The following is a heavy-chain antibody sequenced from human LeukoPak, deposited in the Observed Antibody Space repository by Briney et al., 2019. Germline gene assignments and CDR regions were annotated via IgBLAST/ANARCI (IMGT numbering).Heavy chain of an antibody. CDR1: GGSISSYY. D-gene: IGHD3-16*02. CDR3: AREGDDYVWGSYRSPLCDL. Sequence: SETLSLTCTVSGGSISSYYWSWIRQPPGKGLEWIGYIYYSGSTNYNPSLKSRVTISVDTSKNQFSLKLSSVTAADTAVYYCAREGDDYVWGSYRSPLCDLWGQGTLVTVSS. V-gene: IGHV4-59*01. CDR2: IYYSGST. J-gene: IGHJ5*02.